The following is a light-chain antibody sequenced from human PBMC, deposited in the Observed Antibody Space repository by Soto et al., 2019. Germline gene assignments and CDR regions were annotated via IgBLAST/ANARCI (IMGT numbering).Light chain of an antibody. J-gene: IGLJ2*01. CDR3: SSYTTGDSVI. CDR2: DVN. V-gene: IGLV2-14*03. Sequence: QSALTQPASVSGSPGQSVDISCNGTSSDIGTYRYVSWYQQHPGKAPKLMVFDVNRRPSGVSDRFFGSKSGYTASLTIPGLQAEDEADYYCSSYTTGDSVIFGGGTKLTVL. CDR1: SSDIGTYRY.